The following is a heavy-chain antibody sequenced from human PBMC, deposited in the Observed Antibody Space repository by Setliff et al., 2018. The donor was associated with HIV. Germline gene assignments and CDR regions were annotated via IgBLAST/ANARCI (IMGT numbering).Heavy chain of an antibody. J-gene: IGHJ4*02. V-gene: IGHV3-21*04. Sequence: PGGSLRLSCAASGFTFSKYFMNWVRQTPGKGLEWVSSISGSSSYWKYADSVKGRFTISRDNAKNSLFLLMNSLRAEDTAMYYCARDKGPPPVVHLDYWGQGTLVTVSS. CDR1: GFTFSKYF. CDR2: ISGSSSYW. CDR3: ARDKGPPPVVHLDY. D-gene: IGHD3-10*02.